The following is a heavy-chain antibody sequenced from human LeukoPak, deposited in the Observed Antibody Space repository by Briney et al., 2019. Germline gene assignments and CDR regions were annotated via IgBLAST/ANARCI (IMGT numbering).Heavy chain of an antibody. Sequence: SETLSPTCTVSGGSISSYYWSWIRQPPGKGLEWIGYIYYSGSTNYNPSLKSRVTISVDTSKNQFSLKLSSVTAADTAVYYCARGGIAVAGTLGYWGQGTLVTVSS. CDR1: GGSISSYY. D-gene: IGHD6-19*01. J-gene: IGHJ4*02. V-gene: IGHV4-59*01. CDR2: IYYSGST. CDR3: ARGGIAVAGTLGY.